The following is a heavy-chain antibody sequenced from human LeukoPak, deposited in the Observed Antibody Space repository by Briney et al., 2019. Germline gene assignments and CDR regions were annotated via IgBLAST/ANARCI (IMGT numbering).Heavy chain of an antibody. J-gene: IGHJ6*03. D-gene: IGHD6-13*01. Sequence: GGSLRLSCAASGFTFSDYYMSWIRQAPGKGLEWVSYISCSGSTIYYADSVKGRFTISRDNAKNSLYLQMNSLRAEDTAVYYCARVIAAADDYYYYYMDVWGKGTTFTVSS. CDR3: ARVIAAADDYYYYYMDV. V-gene: IGHV3-11*01. CDR1: GFTFSDYY. CDR2: ISCSGSTI.